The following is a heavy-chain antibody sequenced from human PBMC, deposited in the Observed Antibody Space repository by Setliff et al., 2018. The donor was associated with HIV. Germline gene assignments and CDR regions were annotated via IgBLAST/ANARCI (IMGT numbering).Heavy chain of an antibody. CDR3: ARWGDGYNSYDF. J-gene: IGHJ4*02. CDR2: VFYGGST. D-gene: IGHD5-12*01. Sequence: SETLSLTCSVSGVSVIGHYWTWMRQPPGKGLEWIANVFYGGSTIYNPSLQSRVIMSVDTSRNQFSLNVNSLTAADTAVYFCARWGDGYNSYDFWGQGTLVTVSS. V-gene: IGHV4-59*02. CDR1: GVSVIGHY.